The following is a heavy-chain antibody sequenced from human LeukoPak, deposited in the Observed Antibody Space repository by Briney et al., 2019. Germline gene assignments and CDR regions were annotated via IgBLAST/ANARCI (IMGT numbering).Heavy chain of an antibody. CDR3: ARDQVGYGLDY. J-gene: IGHJ4*02. Sequence: SETLSLTCIFSGGPNNNQYWSWIRQPPGQGLEWIGYTFDTGNTNYNPSLKSRVAISLDTSKNQFSLKLSSVTAADTAVYYCARDQVGYGLDYWGQGTLVTVSS. CDR1: GGPNNNQY. CDR2: TFDTGNT. V-gene: IGHV4-59*11. D-gene: IGHD5-18*01.